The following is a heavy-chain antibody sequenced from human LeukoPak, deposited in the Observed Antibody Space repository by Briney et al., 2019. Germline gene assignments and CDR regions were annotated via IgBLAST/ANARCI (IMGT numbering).Heavy chain of an antibody. CDR1: GGSISSYY. Sequence: SETLSLTRTVSGGSISSYYWSWIRQPPGKGLEWIGYIYYSGSTNYNPSLKSRVTISVDTSKNQFSLKLSSVTAADTAVYYCARQPYYYDSSGYYFDYWGQGTLVTVSS. CDR3: ARQPYYYDSSGYYFDY. J-gene: IGHJ4*02. D-gene: IGHD3-22*01. CDR2: IYYSGST. V-gene: IGHV4-59*08.